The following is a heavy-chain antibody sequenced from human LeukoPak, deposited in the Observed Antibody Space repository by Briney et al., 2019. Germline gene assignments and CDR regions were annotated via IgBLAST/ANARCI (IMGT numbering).Heavy chain of an antibody. D-gene: IGHD4-17*01. J-gene: IGHJ4*02. CDR2: TYSGGFT. CDR3: ARIDNGDSY. CDR1: GFTLSSYW. V-gene: IGHV3-53*01. Sequence: QTGGSLRLSCAASGFTLSSYWMSWVRQAPGKGLEWVSVTYSGGFTHYADSVKGRFSVSRDNSKNTLYLQMNSLRAEDTALYYCARIDNGDSYWGQGTLVTVSS.